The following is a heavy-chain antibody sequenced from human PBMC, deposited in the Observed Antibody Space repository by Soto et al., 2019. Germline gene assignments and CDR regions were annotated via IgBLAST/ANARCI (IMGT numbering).Heavy chain of an antibody. Sequence: PSETLSLTFTVPGGSISSYYWSWIRQPPGKGLEWIGYIYYSGSTNYNPSLKSRVTISVDTSKNQFSLKLSSVTAADTAVYYCARGLISGYYLYDAFDIWGQGTMVTVSS. J-gene: IGHJ3*02. CDR1: GGSISSYY. D-gene: IGHD3-22*01. CDR2: IYYSGST. V-gene: IGHV4-59*01. CDR3: ARGLISGYYLYDAFDI.